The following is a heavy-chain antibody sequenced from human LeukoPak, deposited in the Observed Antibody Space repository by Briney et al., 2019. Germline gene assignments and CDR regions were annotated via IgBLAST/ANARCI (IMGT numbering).Heavy chain of an antibody. CDR1: GFTFSSYA. V-gene: IGHV3-23*01. J-gene: IGHJ4*02. Sequence: GGSLRLSCAASGFTFSSYAMSWVRQAPGKGLEWVSAISGSGGSTYYADSVKGRFTISRDNSKNTLYLQMNSLRAEDTAVYYCAKVPRVWGSYRSNTEHPYYFDYWGQGTLVTVSS. D-gene: IGHD3-16*02. CDR2: ISGSGGST. CDR3: AKVPRVWGSYRSNTEHPYYFDY.